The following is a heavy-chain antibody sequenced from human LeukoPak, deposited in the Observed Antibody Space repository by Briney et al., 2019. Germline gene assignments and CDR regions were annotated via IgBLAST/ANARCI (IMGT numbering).Heavy chain of an antibody. Sequence: GGSLRLSCAASGFTFSSYGMHWVRQAPGKGLEWVAFIRYDGSNKYYADSVKGRFTISRDNSKNTLYLQMNSLRAEDTAVYYCAALQYQLLSYGMDVWGQGTTVTVSS. D-gene: IGHD2-2*01. CDR2: IRYDGSNK. V-gene: IGHV3-30*02. CDR1: GFTFSSYG. J-gene: IGHJ6*02. CDR3: AALQYQLLSYGMDV.